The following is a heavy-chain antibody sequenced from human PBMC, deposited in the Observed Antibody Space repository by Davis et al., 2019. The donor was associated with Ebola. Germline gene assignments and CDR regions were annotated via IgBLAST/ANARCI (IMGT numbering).Heavy chain of an antibody. CDR1: GESFSGYY. D-gene: IGHD5-12*01. Sequence: MPSETLSLTCAVYGESFSGYYWTWIRQSPGTGLEWIGEINHRGSTNYNPSLKSRVTISVDTSKNQFSLKLSSVTAADTAVYYCARGGWWLRSRGYSFDYWGQGTLVTVSS. CDR2: INHRGST. CDR3: ARGGWWLRSRGYSFDY. J-gene: IGHJ4*02. V-gene: IGHV4-34*01.